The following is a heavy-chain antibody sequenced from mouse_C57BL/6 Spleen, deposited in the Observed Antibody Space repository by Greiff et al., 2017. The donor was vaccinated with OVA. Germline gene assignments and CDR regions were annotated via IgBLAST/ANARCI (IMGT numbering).Heavy chain of an antibody. CDR2: IYPGSGST. D-gene: IGHD2-2*01. V-gene: IGHV1-55*01. Sequence: QVQLQQPGAELVKPGASVKMSCKASGYTFTSYWITWVKQRPGQGLEWIGDIYPGSGSTNYNEQFKSKATLTVDTSSSTAYMQLSSRTSEDSAVYYCARKGVTTGSFDYWGQGTTLTVSS. CDR1: GYTFTSYW. CDR3: ARKGVTTGSFDY. J-gene: IGHJ2*01.